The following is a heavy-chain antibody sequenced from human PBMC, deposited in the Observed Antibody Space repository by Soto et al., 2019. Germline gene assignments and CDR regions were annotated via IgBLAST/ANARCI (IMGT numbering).Heavy chain of an antibody. Sequence: SETLSLTCTVSGGSISSSSYYWGWIRQPPGKGLEWIGSIYYSGSTYYNPSLKSRVTISVDTSKNQFSLKLSSVTAADTAVYYCARHHWAVEYNWNDIGAKNFDYWGQGTLVTVSS. CDR3: ARHHWAVEYNWNDIGAKNFDY. J-gene: IGHJ4*02. D-gene: IGHD1-1*01. V-gene: IGHV4-39*01. CDR1: GGSISSSSYY. CDR2: IYYSGST.